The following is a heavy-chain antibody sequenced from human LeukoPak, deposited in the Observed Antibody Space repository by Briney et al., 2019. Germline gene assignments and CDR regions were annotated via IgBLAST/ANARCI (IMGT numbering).Heavy chain of an antibody. J-gene: IGHJ4*02. CDR1: GYTFTSYA. CDR3: AREWGVTYSHFDY. Sequence: AASVKVSCKASGYTFTSYAMHWVRQAPGQRLEWMGWINAGNGNTKYSQKFQGRVTITRDTSASTAYMELSSLRSEDTAVYYCAREWGVTYSHFDYWGQGTLVTVSS. D-gene: IGHD2-21*02. V-gene: IGHV1-3*01. CDR2: INAGNGNT.